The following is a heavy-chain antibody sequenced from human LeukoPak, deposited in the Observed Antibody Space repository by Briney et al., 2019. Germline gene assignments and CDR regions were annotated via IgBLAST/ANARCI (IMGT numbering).Heavy chain of an antibody. CDR2: ISGSGSYI. Sequence: GGSLRLSCAASGFTFSSYWMSWVRQTPRKGLEWVSCISGSGSYIYYADSVKGRFTISRDNAKNSLHLQVNSLRAEDTAVYYCVRERFHGSGAPKFDFWGQGTLVTVSS. D-gene: IGHD3-10*01. V-gene: IGHV3-21*06. J-gene: IGHJ4*02. CDR1: GFTFSSYW. CDR3: VRERFHGSGAPKFDF.